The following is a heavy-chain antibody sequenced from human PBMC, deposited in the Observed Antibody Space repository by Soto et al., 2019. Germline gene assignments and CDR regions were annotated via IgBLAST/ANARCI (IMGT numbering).Heavy chain of an antibody. D-gene: IGHD4-17*01. V-gene: IGHV4-31*03. CDR1: GGSVNNADYF. Sequence: QVRLEESGPGLVKPSETLSLICSVSGGSVNNADYFWSWIRHHPENGLEWIGYIYYSGSTRYNPSFKTRATLSIDTSKNPFSLRLNSVTVADTAVYFCARDADYGGSRGGMDVWGRGPTVTVSS. CDR2: IYYSGST. J-gene: IGHJ6*02. CDR3: ARDADYGGSRGGMDV.